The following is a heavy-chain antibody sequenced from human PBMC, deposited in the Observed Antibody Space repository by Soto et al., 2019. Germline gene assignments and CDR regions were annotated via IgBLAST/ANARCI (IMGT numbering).Heavy chain of an antibody. V-gene: IGHV1-8*01. Sequence: GASVKVSCKASGYTFTSYDINWVRQATGQRLEWMGWMNPNSGNTGYAQKFQCRGTMTRNTSISTAYLELSSLRSEDTAVYYCARGKNRDYGGYVDAFDIWGQGTLVTVSS. J-gene: IGHJ3*02. CDR2: MNPNSGNT. D-gene: IGHD4-17*01. CDR3: ARGKNRDYGGYVDAFDI. CDR1: GYTFTSYD.